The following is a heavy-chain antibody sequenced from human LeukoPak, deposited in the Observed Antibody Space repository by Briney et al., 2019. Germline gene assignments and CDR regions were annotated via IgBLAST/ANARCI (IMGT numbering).Heavy chain of an antibody. V-gene: IGHV3-20*04. J-gene: IGHJ4*02. Sequence: GGSLRLSCAASGFSFEDYGMSWVRQAPGKGLEWVSGSSWKGGITAYADSVKGRFTIARDSSKNTLYLQMNSLRAEDTAVYYCAKHPYYDFWSGYQSVDYWGQGTLVTVSS. CDR2: SSWKGGIT. D-gene: IGHD3-3*01. CDR3: AKHPYYDFWSGYQSVDY. CDR1: GFSFEDYG.